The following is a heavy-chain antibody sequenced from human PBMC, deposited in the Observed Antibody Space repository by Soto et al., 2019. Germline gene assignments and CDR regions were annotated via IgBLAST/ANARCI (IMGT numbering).Heavy chain of an antibody. J-gene: IGHJ6*02. D-gene: IGHD2-8*01. CDR1: GYTFTRYG. CDR2: ISGYNGDT. Sequence: GASVKVSCKASGYTFTRYGISWVRQAPGQGLEWMGWISGYNGDTNYAQKFQDRVSMTIDTSTGTAYMELRSLTSDDTAIYYCAKNGRPPYYYYGLDVWGQGTKVTVSS. CDR3: AKNGRPPYYYYGLDV. V-gene: IGHV1-18*01.